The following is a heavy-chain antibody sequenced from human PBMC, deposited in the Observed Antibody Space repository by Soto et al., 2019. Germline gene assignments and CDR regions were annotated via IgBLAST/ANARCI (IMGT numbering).Heavy chain of an antibody. Sequence: GGSLRLSYAASGFTFRSFGSRWVSQTQGKGLEWVAVIWYDGSNKYYADSVKGRFTISRDNSKNTLYLQMNSLRAEDTAVYYCAREGRTDDSSGYYFDYWGQGTLVTVSS. CDR2: IWYDGSNK. V-gene: IGHV3-33*08. CDR3: AREGRTDDSSGYYFDY. CDR1: GFTFRSFG. D-gene: IGHD3-22*01. J-gene: IGHJ4*02.